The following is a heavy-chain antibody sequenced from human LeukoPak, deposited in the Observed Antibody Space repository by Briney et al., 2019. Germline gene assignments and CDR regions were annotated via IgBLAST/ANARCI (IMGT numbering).Heavy chain of an antibody. CDR3: AKDMATVTTVYYYYGMDV. J-gene: IGHJ6*02. CDR2: ISSSSSYI. V-gene: IGHV3-21*04. D-gene: IGHD4-17*01. CDR1: GFTFSSYS. Sequence: GGSLRLSCAASGFTFSSYSMNWVRQAPGKGLEWVSSISSSSSYIYYADSVKGRFTISRDNAKNSLYLQMNSLRAEDTALYYCAKDMATVTTVYYYYGMDVWGQGTTVTVSS.